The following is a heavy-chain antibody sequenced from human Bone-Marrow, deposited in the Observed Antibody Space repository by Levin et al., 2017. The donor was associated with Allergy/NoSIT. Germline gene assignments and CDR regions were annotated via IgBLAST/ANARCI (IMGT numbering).Heavy chain of an antibody. V-gene: IGHV3-23*01. CDR1: GFTFSSYA. Sequence: GGSLRLSCAASGFTFSSYAMSWVRQAPGKGLEWVSTISGSGGSTYYGDSVEGRFTISRDNYKNTLYLQMNSLRAEDTAVYYCAKSRGYSYGDPFDSWGQGTLVTVSS. CDR2: ISGSGGST. D-gene: IGHD5-18*01. J-gene: IGHJ4*02. CDR3: AKSRGYSYGDPFDS.